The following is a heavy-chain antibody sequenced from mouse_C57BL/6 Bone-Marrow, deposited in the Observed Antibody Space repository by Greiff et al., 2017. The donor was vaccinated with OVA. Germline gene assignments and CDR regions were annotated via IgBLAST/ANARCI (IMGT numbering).Heavy chain of an antibody. J-gene: IGHJ2*01. V-gene: IGHV1-42*01. CDR1: GYSFTGYY. Sequence: EVHLVESGPELVKPGASVKISCKASGYSFTGYYMNWVKQSPEKSLEWIGEINPSTGGTTYNQKFKAKATLTVDKSSSTAYMQLKSLTSEDSAVYYCARWDYGSSYDYWGQGTTLTVSS. CDR3: ARWDYGSSYDY. CDR2: INPSTGGT. D-gene: IGHD1-1*01.